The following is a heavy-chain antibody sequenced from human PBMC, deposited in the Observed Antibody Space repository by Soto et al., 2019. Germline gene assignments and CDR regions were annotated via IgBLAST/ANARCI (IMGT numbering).Heavy chain of an antibody. CDR2: ISDSAGSA. Sequence: EVQLLESGGGLVQPGGSLRLSCAASGFTFSSYGMSWVRQAPGKGLEWVSAISDSAGSAYYTDSVKGRFTVSRDNSKNTLDLQMNSLRAEDTAVYYCAKCGGGTCYKPRDYWGQGTLVTVSS. D-gene: IGHD2-21*01. CDR1: GFTFSSYG. V-gene: IGHV3-23*01. J-gene: IGHJ4*02. CDR3: AKCGGGTCYKPRDY.